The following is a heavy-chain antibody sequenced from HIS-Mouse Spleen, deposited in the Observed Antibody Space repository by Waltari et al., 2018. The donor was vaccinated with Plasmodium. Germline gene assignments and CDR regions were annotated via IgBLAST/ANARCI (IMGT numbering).Heavy chain of an antibody. CDR3: ASSGSGSYYY. V-gene: IGHV4-34*01. J-gene: IGHJ4*02. Sequence: QVQLQQWGAGLLKPSETLSLTCAVYGGSFSGYYWSWIRQPPGKGLEWIGEINHSGSTNYNPSLKSRVTISVDTSKNQFSLKLSSGTAADTAVYYWASSGSGSYYYWGQGTLVTVSS. D-gene: IGHD3-10*01. CDR2: INHSGST. CDR1: GGSFSGYY.